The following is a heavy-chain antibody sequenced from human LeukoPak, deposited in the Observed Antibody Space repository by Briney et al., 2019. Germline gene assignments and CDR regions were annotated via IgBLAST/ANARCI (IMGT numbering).Heavy chain of an antibody. V-gene: IGHV3-64D*06. CDR2: VTGNGGST. J-gene: IGHJ4*02. CDR1: GFTFRSHA. Sequence: GGSLRLSCSASGFTFRSHAMHWVRQAPGKGLEYVSAVTGNGGSTYYADSVKGRFTISRDNSKNTLYLQMSSLRAEDTAVYYCVKGNPGSGSYYMGDYWGQGTLVTVSS. D-gene: IGHD3-10*01. CDR3: VKGNPGSGSYYMGDY.